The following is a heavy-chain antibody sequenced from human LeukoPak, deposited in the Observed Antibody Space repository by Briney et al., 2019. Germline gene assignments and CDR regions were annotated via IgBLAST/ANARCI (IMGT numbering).Heavy chain of an antibody. J-gene: IGHJ5*02. V-gene: IGHV4-59*12. CDR3: ARGQRGITIFGVARPTNWFDP. Sequence: SETLSLTCTVSGGSISSYYWSWIRQPPGKGLEWIGYIYYSGSTNYNPSLKSRVTISVDTSKNQFSLKLSSVTAADTAVYYCARGQRGITIFGVARPTNWFDPWGQGTLVTVSS. D-gene: IGHD3-3*01. CDR1: GGSISSYY. CDR2: IYYSGST.